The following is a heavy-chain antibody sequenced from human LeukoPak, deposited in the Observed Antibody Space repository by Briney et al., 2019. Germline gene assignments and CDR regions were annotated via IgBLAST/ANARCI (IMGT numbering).Heavy chain of an antibody. D-gene: IGHD4-17*01. V-gene: IGHV3-48*03. Sequence: GGSLRLSCAASGFTFSNYEMSWVRQSPGKGLEWVSYISRSGDTTFYADSAKGRFTISRDDAKNSVYLQMDSLRVEDTAVYYCAKRGSTVFFDNWGQGTLVTVSS. CDR3: AKRGSTVFFDN. CDR2: ISRSGDTT. CDR1: GFTFSNYE. J-gene: IGHJ4*02.